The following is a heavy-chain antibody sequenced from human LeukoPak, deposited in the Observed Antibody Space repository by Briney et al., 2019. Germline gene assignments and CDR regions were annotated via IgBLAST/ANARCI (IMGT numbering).Heavy chain of an antibody. CDR2: MYNSGST. V-gene: IGHV4-59*01. CDR3: ARGAGPNFYYHMDV. Sequence: SETLSLTCTLSGGSISNYYWSWIRQPPGKGLEGIRYMYNSGSTNYNPCLKSRVTISVDTSTNQFSLKLSSVTAADTAVYYWARGAGPNFYYHMDVWGKGTTVTVSS. CDR1: GGSISNYY. J-gene: IGHJ6*03. D-gene: IGHD6-19*01.